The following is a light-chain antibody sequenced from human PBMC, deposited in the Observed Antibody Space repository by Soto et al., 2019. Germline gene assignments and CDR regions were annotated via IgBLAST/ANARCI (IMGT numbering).Light chain of an antibody. CDR2: SAS. CDR1: QGISNY. J-gene: IGKJ1*01. V-gene: IGKV1-27*01. Sequence: DLQMTQSPSSLSASVGDRVTITCRASQGISNYLAWYQQKPGKVPQLLIYSASVLQSGVPSRFSGSGSEPDFTLTISSLQPEDVATYYCQKYNSALWTFGQGTKVEIK. CDR3: QKYNSALWT.